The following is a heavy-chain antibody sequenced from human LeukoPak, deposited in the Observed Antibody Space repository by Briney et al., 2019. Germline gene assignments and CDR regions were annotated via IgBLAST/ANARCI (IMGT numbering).Heavy chain of an antibody. J-gene: IGHJ5*02. CDR3: AKLTRGYCSSTACPNWFDP. Sequence: GGSLRLSCAASGFTSSSYAMSWVRHAPGEGLEWVSAISDSGGTTYYADSVKGRFTVSRDNSKNTLYLQMNSLRGEDTAVYYCAKLTRGYCSSTACPNWFDPWGQGTLVTVSS. V-gene: IGHV3-23*01. CDR1: GFTSSSYA. CDR2: ISDSGGTT. D-gene: IGHD2-2*01.